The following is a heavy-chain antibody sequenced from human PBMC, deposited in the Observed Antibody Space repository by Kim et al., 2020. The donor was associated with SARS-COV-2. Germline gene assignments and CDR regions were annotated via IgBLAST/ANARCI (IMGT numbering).Heavy chain of an antibody. Sequence: GGSLRLSCAASGFTFSSYWMTWVRQAPGKGLEWVAVINKDGSKTYYVDSVKGRFTISRDNAKNSLYLQMNSLRAEDTAVYYCARDGDLYSSGKGGFAFWG. CDR1: GFTFSSYW. J-gene: IGHJ3*01. CDR3: ARDGDLYSSGKGGFAF. V-gene: IGHV3-7*03. D-gene: IGHD6-19*01. CDR2: INKDGSKT.